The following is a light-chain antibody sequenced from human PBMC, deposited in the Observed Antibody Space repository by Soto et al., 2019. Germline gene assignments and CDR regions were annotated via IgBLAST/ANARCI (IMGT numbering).Light chain of an antibody. V-gene: IGLV2-8*01. Sequence: QSALTQPPSASGSPGQSVTISCTGTSSDVGAYIYVSWYQQHPGTAPKLIIYEVNKRPSGVPDRFSGSRSGNTASLTVSGLQPGDAGDYYCLSLAGNHHLGLGGGTKLTVL. J-gene: IGLJ2*01. CDR1: SSDVGAYIY. CDR2: EVN. CDR3: LSLAGNHHLG.